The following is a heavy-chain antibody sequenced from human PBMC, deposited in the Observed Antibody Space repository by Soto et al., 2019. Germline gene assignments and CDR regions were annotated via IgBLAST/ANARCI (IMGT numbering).Heavy chain of an antibody. CDR1: GGTFSSYA. J-gene: IGHJ4*02. Sequence: GASVKVSCKAAGGTFSSYAISGVRQAPGQGLEWMGGIIPIFSTVNYVQKFQGRVTITADESTSTAYMELSSLRSEDTAVYYCVGYYYDTRGYYFDYWGEGTLITVS. CDR3: VGYYYDTRGYYFDY. V-gene: IGHV1-69*13. CDR2: IIPIFSTV. D-gene: IGHD3-22*01.